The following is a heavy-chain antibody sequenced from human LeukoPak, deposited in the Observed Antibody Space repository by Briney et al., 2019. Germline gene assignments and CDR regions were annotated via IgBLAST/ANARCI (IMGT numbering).Heavy chain of an antibody. D-gene: IGHD2-15*01. J-gene: IGHJ4*02. CDR1: GFTFSSYA. CDR2: ISGSGVST. V-gene: IGHV3-23*01. Sequence: GGSLRLSCAASGFTFSSYAMSWVRQAPGKGLEWVSVISGSGVSTYYADSVKGRFTIHRDNSKNTLYLHMNSLRAEDRAVYYFAKGQSFMVVATPSFNYWGKGTLLTVS. CDR3: AKGQSFMVVATPSFNY.